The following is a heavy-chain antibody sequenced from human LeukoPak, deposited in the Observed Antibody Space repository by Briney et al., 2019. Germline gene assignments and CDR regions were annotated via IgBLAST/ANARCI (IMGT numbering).Heavy chain of an antibody. Sequence: GGSLRLSCAASGFTFSSYGMHRVRQAPGKGLEWVAVIWYDGSNKYFADSVKGRFTISRDNSKNTLYLQMNSLRAEDTAVYYCARPRTGAAGSPFDYWGQGTLVTVSS. V-gene: IGHV3-33*01. D-gene: IGHD1-26*01. CDR1: GFTFSSYG. J-gene: IGHJ4*02. CDR3: ARPRTGAAGSPFDY. CDR2: IWYDGSNK.